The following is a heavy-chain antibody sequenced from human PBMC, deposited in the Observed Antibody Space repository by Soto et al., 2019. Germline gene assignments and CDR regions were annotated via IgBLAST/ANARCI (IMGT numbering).Heavy chain of an antibody. J-gene: IGHJ6*02. CDR3: ARDSYSSSWLPYYYYYGMDV. Sequence: EVQLVESGGGLVKPGGSLRLSCAASGFTFSSYSMNWVRQAPGKGLEWVSSISSSSSYIYYADSVKGRFTISRDNAKNSLYLQMNSLRAEDTAVYYCARDSYSSSWLPYYYYYGMDVWGQGTTVTVSS. V-gene: IGHV3-21*01. D-gene: IGHD6-13*01. CDR2: ISSSSSYI. CDR1: GFTFSSYS.